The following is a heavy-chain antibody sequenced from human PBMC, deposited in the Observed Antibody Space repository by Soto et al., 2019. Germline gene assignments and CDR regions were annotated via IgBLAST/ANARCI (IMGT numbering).Heavy chain of an antibody. CDR2: IYYSGST. J-gene: IGHJ3*02. V-gene: IGHV4-59*01. CDR1: GGSISSYY. D-gene: IGHD5-12*01. Sequence: ETLSLTCTVSGGSISSYYWSWIRQPPGKGLEWIGYIYYSGSTNYNPSLKSRVTISVDTSKNQFSLKLSSVTAADTAVYYCAREGPGSPAPGLDAFDIWGQGTMVTVSS. CDR3: AREGPGSPAPGLDAFDI.